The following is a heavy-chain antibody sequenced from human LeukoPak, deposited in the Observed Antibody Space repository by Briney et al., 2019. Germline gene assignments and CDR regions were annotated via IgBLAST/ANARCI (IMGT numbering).Heavy chain of an antibody. Sequence: ASVKVSCKASGYTFTSYDINWVRQATGQGLEWMGWINPNSGGTNYAQKFQGRVTMTRDTSISTAYMELSRLRSDDTAVYYCASYYYGSGSRNAFDIWGQGTMVTVSS. V-gene: IGHV1-2*02. CDR3: ASYYYGSGSRNAFDI. J-gene: IGHJ3*02. CDR1: GYTFTSYD. CDR2: INPNSGGT. D-gene: IGHD3-10*01.